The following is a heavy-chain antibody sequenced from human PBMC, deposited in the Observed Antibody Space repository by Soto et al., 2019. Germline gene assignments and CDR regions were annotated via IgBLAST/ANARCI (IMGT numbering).Heavy chain of an antibody. CDR1: GYTFTSYG. D-gene: IGHD2-15*01. Sequence: QVQLVQSGAEVKKTGASVKVSCKASGYTFTSYGISWVRQAPGQGLEWMGWISAYNGNTNYAQKLQGRVTMTTDTSTSTAYMELRSLRSDDTAVYYCARGGEDVVVVAATRCWFDPWGQGTLVTVSS. CDR3: ARGGEDVVVVAATRCWFDP. J-gene: IGHJ5*02. CDR2: ISAYNGNT. V-gene: IGHV1-18*01.